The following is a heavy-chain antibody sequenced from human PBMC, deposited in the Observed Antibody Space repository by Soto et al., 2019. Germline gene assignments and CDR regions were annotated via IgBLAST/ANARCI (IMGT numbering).Heavy chain of an antibody. J-gene: IGHJ6*02. CDR2: IKSKTDGGTT. CDR1: GFTFSNAW. CDR3: TTDPKGSTMVRGVIIQEFYYYYGMDV. Sequence: GGSLRLSCAASGFTFSNAWMNWVRQAPGKGLEWVGRIKSKTDGGTTDYAAPVKGRFTISRDDSKNTLYLQMNSLKTEDTAVYYCTTDPKGSTMVRGVIIQEFYYYYGMDVWGQGTTVTVSS. V-gene: IGHV3-15*07. D-gene: IGHD3-10*01.